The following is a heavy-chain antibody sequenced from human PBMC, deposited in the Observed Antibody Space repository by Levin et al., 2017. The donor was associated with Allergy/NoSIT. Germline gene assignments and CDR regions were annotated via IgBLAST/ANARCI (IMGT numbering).Heavy chain of an antibody. CDR3: ARQLGNFWSGYNYFDY. CDR1: GFTFSSYE. Sequence: PGESLKISCAASGFTFSSYEMNWVHRAPGKGLEWVSYISSTGSTIYSADSVKGRFTISRDNAKNSLYLHMNSLRAEDTAVYYCARQLGNFWSGYNYFDYWGQGTLVTVSS. J-gene: IGHJ4*02. V-gene: IGHV3-48*03. CDR2: ISSTGSTI. D-gene: IGHD3-3*01.